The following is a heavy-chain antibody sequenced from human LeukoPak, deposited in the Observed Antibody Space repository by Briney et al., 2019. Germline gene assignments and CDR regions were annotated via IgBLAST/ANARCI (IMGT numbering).Heavy chain of an antibody. Sequence: ASVKVSCKASGYTFTRYALHWVRQAPGQRLEWMGWIDAGNGNTKYSENFQGRVTITRDTSASTIYMELSSLTSEHTAVHYCARDLGFASGIFGGRGDYYYGMDVWGQGTTVTVSS. D-gene: IGHD3-3*01. CDR3: ARDLGFASGIFGGRGDYYYGMDV. CDR2: IDAGNGNT. CDR1: GYTFTRYA. V-gene: IGHV1-3*01. J-gene: IGHJ6*02.